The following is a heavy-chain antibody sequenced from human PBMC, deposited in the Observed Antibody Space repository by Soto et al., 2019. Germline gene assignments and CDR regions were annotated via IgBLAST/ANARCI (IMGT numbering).Heavy chain of an antibody. J-gene: IGHJ4*02. CDR3: ASGRYDASGYFDY. D-gene: IGHD3-22*01. CDR2: ITPFNGNT. Sequence: GAWVKGSCKGYRNNFTYVYLPWVRQAPGQAREWMGWITPFNGNTKYAQKFPDRVTFTGHTSLNTAYMELSSLRSADTAMFYCASGRYDASGYFDYWGQGTIVTVSS. V-gene: IGHV1-45*02. CDR1: RNNFTYVY.